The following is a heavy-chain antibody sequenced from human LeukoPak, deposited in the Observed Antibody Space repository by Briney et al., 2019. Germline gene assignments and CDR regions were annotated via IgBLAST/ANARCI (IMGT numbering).Heavy chain of an antibody. CDR3: ARESDYGGNYYYLDS. J-gene: IGHJ4*02. Sequence: ASVKVSCKASGYTFRSYALTWVRQAPGQGLEWMGWVSLYTGHTEYAQTFQGRVTMTADTSTTTSYLELRSLRSDDTAMYFCARESDYGGNYYYLDSWGQGTLVTVSS. CDR2: VSLYTGHT. V-gene: IGHV1-18*04. CDR1: GYTFRSYA. D-gene: IGHD4-23*01.